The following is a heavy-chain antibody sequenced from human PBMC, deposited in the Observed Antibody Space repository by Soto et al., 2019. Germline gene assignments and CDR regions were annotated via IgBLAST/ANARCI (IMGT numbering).Heavy chain of an antibody. V-gene: IGHV4-39*07. D-gene: IGHD6-13*01. CDR3: ARAAHYSSPFRWFDP. CDR2: VYYRGST. CDR1: GAAVTSTSYS. J-gene: IGHJ5*02. Sequence: PSETLSLTCTVSGAAVTSTSYSWGWIRQSPGKGLEWIGGVYYRGSTYYNPSLKSRVTISVDASKNQFSLKLSSVTAADTAVYYCARAAHYSSPFRWFDPWGQGTLVTVSS.